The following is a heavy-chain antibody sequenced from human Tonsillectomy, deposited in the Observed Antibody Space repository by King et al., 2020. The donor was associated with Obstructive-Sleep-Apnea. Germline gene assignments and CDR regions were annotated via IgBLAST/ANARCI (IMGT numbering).Heavy chain of an antibody. Sequence: VQLVESGGGLVQPGGSLKLSCAASGFTFSGSSIHWGRQASGGGLEWVGRIRNKANNYATTYAESLEGRFTISRDESKNTAYLQMNSLKIEDTAVYYCARLTEYRQWGQGTLVTVSS. J-gene: IGHJ4*02. CDR2: IRNKANNYAT. CDR1: GFTFSGSS. V-gene: IGHV3-73*01. D-gene: IGHD6-6*01. CDR3: ARLTEYRQ.